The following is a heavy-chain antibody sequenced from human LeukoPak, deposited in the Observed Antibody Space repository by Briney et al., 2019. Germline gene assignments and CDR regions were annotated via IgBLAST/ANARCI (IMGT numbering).Heavy chain of an antibody. V-gene: IGHV4-59*08. CDR1: GGSISSYY. CDR3: ARHERSYGWFDP. CDR2: IYYSGST. J-gene: IGHJ5*02. Sequence: SETLSLTCTVSGGSISSYYWSWIRQPPGKGLEWIGYIYYSGSTNYNPSLKSRDTISVDTSKNQFSLKLSSVTAADTAVYYCARHERSYGWFDPWGQGTLVTVSS. D-gene: IGHD4-17*01.